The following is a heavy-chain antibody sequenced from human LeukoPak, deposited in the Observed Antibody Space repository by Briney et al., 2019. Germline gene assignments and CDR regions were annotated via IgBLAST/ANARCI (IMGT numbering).Heavy chain of an antibody. Sequence: ASVKVSCKASGYTFITSDINWVRQASGQGLEWMGYMDPNSGHTEFARKFQGRVTMTGDTPTSTAYMELSSLTPDDAAIYYCTRKLRLDEHWGQGTLVAVSS. J-gene: IGHJ4*02. CDR3: TRKLRLDEH. CDR2: MDPNSGHT. CDR1: GYTFITSD. D-gene: IGHD1-7*01. V-gene: IGHV1-8*01.